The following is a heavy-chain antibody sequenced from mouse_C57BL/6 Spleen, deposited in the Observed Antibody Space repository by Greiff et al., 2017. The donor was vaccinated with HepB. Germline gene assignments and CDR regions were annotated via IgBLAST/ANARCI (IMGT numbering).Heavy chain of an antibody. V-gene: IGHV1-66*01. J-gene: IGHJ2*01. CDR1: GYSFTSYY. Sequence: QVQLQQSGPELVKPGASVKISCKASGYSFTSYYIHWVKQRPGQGLEWIGWIYPGSGNTKYNEKFKGKATLTADTSSSTAYMQLSSLPSEDSAVYYCARWGTTGLPYFDYWGQGTTLTVSS. CDR2: IYPGSGNT. CDR3: ARWGTTGLPYFDY. D-gene: IGHD1-1*01.